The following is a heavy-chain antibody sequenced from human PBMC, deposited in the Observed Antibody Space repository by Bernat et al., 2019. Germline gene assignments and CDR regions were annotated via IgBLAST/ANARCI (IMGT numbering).Heavy chain of an antibody. D-gene: IGHD2-8*01. CDR3: ARKGLRGRHYYDFGMDV. CDR2: ISAYNGNT. Sequence: QVQLVQSGVEVKKPGASVKVSCKASGYTFTNYGISWVRQAPGQGLEWMGWISAYNGNTNYAQKVQGRVTMTTDTSTSTAYMELRSLRSDDTAVYYWARKGLRGRHYYDFGMDVWGQGTTVTVSS. CDR1: GYTFTNYG. J-gene: IGHJ6*02. V-gene: IGHV1-18*01.